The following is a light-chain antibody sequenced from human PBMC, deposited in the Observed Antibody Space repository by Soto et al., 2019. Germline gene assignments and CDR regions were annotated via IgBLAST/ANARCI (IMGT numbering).Light chain of an antibody. CDR1: QTTSHY. V-gene: IGKV1-39*01. J-gene: IGKJ1*01. Sequence: DIQMTQSPSSLSASVGDRVTITCRASQTTSHYLNWYQEKPGKAPKLLIYAASSLQSGVPSRFSGSGSGTYFTLTISSLQPEDFATYYCQQSYSTRRTFGQGTNVEIK. CDR2: AAS. CDR3: QQSYSTRRT.